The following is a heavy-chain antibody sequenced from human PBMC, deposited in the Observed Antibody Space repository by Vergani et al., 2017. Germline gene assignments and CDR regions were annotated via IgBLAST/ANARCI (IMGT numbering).Heavy chain of an antibody. CDR3: ARIALDIVTDVMLFDI. D-gene: IGHD2-2*03. V-gene: IGHV2-26*01. J-gene: IGHJ3*02. CDR1: GFSLSNARLG. Sequence: QVTLKESGPVLVKPTETLTLTCTVSGFSLSNARLGVSWIRQPPGKALEWLAHIFSNDEKSYSTSLKSRLTISKDTSKSQVVLTMTNMDPMDTATYYCARIALDIVTDVMLFDIWSQGTMVTVSS. CDR2: IFSNDEK.